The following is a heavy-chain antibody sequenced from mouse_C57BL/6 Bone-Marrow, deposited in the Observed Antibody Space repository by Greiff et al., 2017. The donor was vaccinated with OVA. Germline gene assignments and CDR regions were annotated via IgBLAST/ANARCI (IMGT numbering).Heavy chain of an antibody. CDR2: INPYNGGT. J-gene: IGHJ2*01. V-gene: IGHV1-19*01. Sequence: EVQLQQSGPVLVKPGASVKMSCKASGYTFTDYYMNWVKQSHGKSLEWIGVINPYNGGTSYNQKFKGKATFTVDKSSSTAYMELNSLTSEDSAVYCCARSNTTVVAAYYFDYWGQGTTLTVSS. CDR3: ARSNTTVVAAYYFDY. D-gene: IGHD1-1*01. CDR1: GYTFTDYY.